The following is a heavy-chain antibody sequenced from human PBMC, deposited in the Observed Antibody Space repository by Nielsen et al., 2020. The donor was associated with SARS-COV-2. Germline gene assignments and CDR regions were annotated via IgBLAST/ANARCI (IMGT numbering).Heavy chain of an antibody. D-gene: IGHD5-24*01. J-gene: IGHJ4*02. V-gene: IGHV3-9*01. Sequence: GGSLRLSCAASGFTFDAYAMHWVRQAPGKGLEWFSGISWNSGSIGYADSVKGRFTISRDNAKNSLYLQMNSLRAEDTALYYCAKGGGRWLQLLFDYWGQGTLVTVSS. CDR2: ISWNSGSI. CDR1: GFTFDAYA. CDR3: AKGGGRWLQLLFDY.